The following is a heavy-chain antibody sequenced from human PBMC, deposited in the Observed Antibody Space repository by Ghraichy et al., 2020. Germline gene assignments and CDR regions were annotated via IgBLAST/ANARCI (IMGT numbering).Heavy chain of an antibody. CDR2: ISSSSSYI. Sequence: GGSLRLSCAASGFTFSSYSMNWVRQAPGKGLEWVSSISSSSSYIYYADSVKGRFTISRDNAKNSLYLQMNSLRAEDTAVYYCARDIVLMVYAMSSSYGMDVWSQGTTVTVSS. CDR1: GFTFSSYS. CDR3: ARDIVLMVYAMSSSYGMDV. D-gene: IGHD2-8*01. J-gene: IGHJ6*02. V-gene: IGHV3-21*01.